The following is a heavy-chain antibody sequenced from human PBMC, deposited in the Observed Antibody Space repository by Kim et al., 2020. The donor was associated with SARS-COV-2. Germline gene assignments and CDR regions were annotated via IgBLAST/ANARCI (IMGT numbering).Heavy chain of an antibody. CDR2: IRSKAYGGTT. CDR1: GFTFGDYA. D-gene: IGHD3-9*01. J-gene: IGHJ4*02. V-gene: IGHV3-49*03. Sequence: GGSLRLSCTASGFTFGDYAMSWFRQAPGKGLEWVGFIRSKAYGGTTEYAASVKGRFTISRDDSKSIAYLQMNSLKTEDTAVYYCTSGRYFDWVLIDYWGQATLVTVSS. CDR3: TSGRYFDWVLIDY.